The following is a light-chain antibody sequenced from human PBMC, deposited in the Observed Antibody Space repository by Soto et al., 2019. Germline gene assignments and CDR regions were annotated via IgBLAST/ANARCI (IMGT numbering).Light chain of an antibody. Sequence: EIVLTQSPGTLSLSPGERATLSCRASQSVTSSFLAWYQQKPGQAPRLLIHGASSRATGIPDRFSGSGSGTDFTLTISRLEPEDFAVYYCQQYGSSPITFGQGTRLEIK. J-gene: IGKJ5*01. CDR3: QQYGSSPIT. V-gene: IGKV3-20*01. CDR2: GAS. CDR1: QSVTSSF.